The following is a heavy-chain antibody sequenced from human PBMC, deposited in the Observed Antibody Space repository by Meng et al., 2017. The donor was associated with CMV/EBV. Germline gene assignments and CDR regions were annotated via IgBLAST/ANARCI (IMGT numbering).Heavy chain of an antibody. CDR3: ARGERGYCSSTSCYTSYYYGMDV. Sequence: LRLSCAVYGGSFSGYYWSWIRQLPGKGLEWFGEINHRGSTNYNPSLKSRVTISVDTSKNQFSLKLSSVTAADTAVYYCARGERGYCSSTSCYTSYYYGMDVWGQGTTVTVSS. J-gene: IGHJ6*02. CDR1: GGSFSGYY. V-gene: IGHV4-34*01. CDR2: INHRGST. D-gene: IGHD2-2*02.